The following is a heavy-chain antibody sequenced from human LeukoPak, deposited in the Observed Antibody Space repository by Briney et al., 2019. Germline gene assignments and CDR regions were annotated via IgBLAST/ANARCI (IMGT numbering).Heavy chain of an antibody. CDR2: ISSSGSTI. D-gene: IGHD3-10*01. J-gene: IGHJ4*02. Sequence: GGSLTLSCAASGFTFSNYAMGWVRQAPGNGPESVSYISSSGSTIYYADSVKGRFTICRDNTKKSLYLQMNSLRAEDTAVYYCARVRDGSGGWGQGTLVTVSS. V-gene: IGHV3-48*03. CDR3: ARVRDGSGG. CDR1: GFTFSNYA.